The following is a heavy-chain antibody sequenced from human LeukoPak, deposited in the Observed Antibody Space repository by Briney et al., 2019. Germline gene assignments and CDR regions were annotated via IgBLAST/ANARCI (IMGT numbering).Heavy chain of an antibody. CDR1: GYTFTGYY. D-gene: IGHD3-10*01. CDR3: ARARNPNYYGSGSYYNLLDY. Sequence: ASVKVSCKASGYTFTGYYMHWVRQAPGQGLEWMGWINPNSGDTNYAQKFQGRVTMTRDTSINTAYMELSSLRSEDTAVYYCARARNPNYYGSGSYYNLLDYWGQGTLVTVSS. V-gene: IGHV1-2*02. J-gene: IGHJ4*02. CDR2: INPNSGDT.